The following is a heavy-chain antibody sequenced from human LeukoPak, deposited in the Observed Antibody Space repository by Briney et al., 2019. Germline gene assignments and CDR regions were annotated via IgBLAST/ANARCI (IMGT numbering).Heavy chain of an antibody. D-gene: IGHD3-3*01. V-gene: IGHV1-69*13. Sequence: SVKVSCKASGGTFSSYAISWVRQAPGQGLEWMGGIIPIFGTANYAQKFQGRVTITADESTSTAYMELSSLRSEDTAVYYCARSSSLRFLEWSPPPNYYYMDVWGKGTTVTVSS. CDR1: GGTFSSYA. CDR3: ARSSSLRFLEWSPPPNYYYMDV. J-gene: IGHJ6*03. CDR2: IIPIFGTA.